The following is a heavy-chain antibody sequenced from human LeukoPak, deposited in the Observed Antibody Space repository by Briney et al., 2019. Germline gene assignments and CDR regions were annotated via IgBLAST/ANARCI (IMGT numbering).Heavy chain of an antibody. CDR1: GGSISSYY. CDR3: ARAWLSSSGTDAFDI. D-gene: IGHD3-22*01. J-gene: IGHJ3*02. Sequence: SETLSLTCTVSGGSISSYYWSWIRQPPGEGLEWIGYIYYSGSTNYNPSLKSRVTISVDTSKNQFSLKLSSVTAADTAVYYCARAWLSSSGTDAFDIWGQGTMVTVSS. V-gene: IGHV4-59*01. CDR2: IYYSGST.